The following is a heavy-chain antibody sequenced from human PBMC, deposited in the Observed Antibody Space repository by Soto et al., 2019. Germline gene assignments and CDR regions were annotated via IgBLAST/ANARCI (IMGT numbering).Heavy chain of an antibody. CDR3: ARDFCGGDCYDDYYYYAMDV. Sequence: SETLSLTCTVSGGSVSSRSHYWSWIRQPPGKGPEWIGYIYYSGNTKYNPSLRSRVTISVDTSKNQFSLKVSSVTAADTAIYYCARDFCGGDCYDDYYYYAMDVWGQGTTVTVSS. CDR1: GGSVSSRSHY. CDR2: IYYSGNT. V-gene: IGHV4-61*01. J-gene: IGHJ6*02. D-gene: IGHD2-21*02.